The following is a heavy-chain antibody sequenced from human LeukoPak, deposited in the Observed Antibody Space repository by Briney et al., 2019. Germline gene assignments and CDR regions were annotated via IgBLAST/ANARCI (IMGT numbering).Heavy chain of an antibody. CDR1: GYSFTSYW. V-gene: IGHV5-51*01. J-gene: IGHJ4*02. D-gene: IGHD3-3*01. CDR2: IYPGDSDT. Sequence: GESLKISCKGSGYSFTSYWISWVRQTPGKGLEWMGIIYPGDSDTRYSPSFQGQVTISADKSISTAYLQWSSLKASDTAMYYCARLNDFWSGWRYFDYWGQGTLVTVSS. CDR3: ARLNDFWSGWRYFDY.